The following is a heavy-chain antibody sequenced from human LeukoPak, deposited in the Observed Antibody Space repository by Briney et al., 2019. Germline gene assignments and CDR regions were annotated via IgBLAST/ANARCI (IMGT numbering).Heavy chain of an antibody. CDR1: GFTFGDYA. D-gene: IGHD2-2*01. CDR2: IRSKAYGGTT. CDR3: TRGLSEYQLLFPGSWFDP. J-gene: IGHJ5*02. V-gene: IGHV3-49*04. Sequence: GGSLRLSCTASGFTFGDYAMSWVRQAPGKWLEWVGFIRSKAYGGTTEYAASVKGRFTISRDDSKSIAYLQMNSLKTEDTAVYYCTRGLSEYQLLFPGSWFDPWGQGTLVTVSS.